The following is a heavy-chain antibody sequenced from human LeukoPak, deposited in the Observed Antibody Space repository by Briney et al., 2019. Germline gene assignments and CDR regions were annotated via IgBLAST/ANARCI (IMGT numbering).Heavy chain of an antibody. CDR2: IHHSGST. Sequence: KPSDSLSLTCAVCGGSFSGYYWSWIRQPPGKGLEWSGEIHHSGSTNYNPSLKSRVTISVDTSKNQFSLKLNSVTAENTAVYYCGRLSYYDSTGLYYSSYYHMDVWDKGATVTVSS. CDR1: GGSFSGYY. D-gene: IGHD3-22*01. V-gene: IGHV4-34*01. CDR3: GRLSYYDSTGLYYSSYYHMDV. J-gene: IGHJ6*03.